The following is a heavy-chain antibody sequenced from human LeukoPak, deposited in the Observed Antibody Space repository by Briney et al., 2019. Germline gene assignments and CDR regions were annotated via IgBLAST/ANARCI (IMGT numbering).Heavy chain of an antibody. Sequence: SETLSLTCTVPGGSISSYYWSWIRQPAGKGLEWIGRIYTSGSTNYNPSLKSRVTMSVDTSKNQFSLKLSSVTAADTTVYYCASQNYYGPDNWFDPWGQGTLVTVSS. D-gene: IGHD3-10*01. CDR2: IYTSGST. V-gene: IGHV4-4*07. CDR1: GGSISSYY. J-gene: IGHJ5*02. CDR3: ASQNYYGPDNWFDP.